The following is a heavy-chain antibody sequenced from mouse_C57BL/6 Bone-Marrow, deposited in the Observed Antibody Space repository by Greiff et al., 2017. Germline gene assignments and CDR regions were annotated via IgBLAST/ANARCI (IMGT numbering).Heavy chain of an antibody. V-gene: IGHV14-2*01. D-gene: IGHD4-1*01. J-gene: IGHJ4*01. CDR3: SRELDYAIDY. Sequence: EVKLQQSGAELVKPGASVKFSCTASGFDIKDYYMHWVKQRTEQGLEWIGRIDPEDGETKYARKFQGKATLTADTSSNTAYLQLSSLTSDDTAVYYCSRELDYAIDYWGQGTSVTVSS. CDR1: GFDIKDYY. CDR2: IDPEDGET.